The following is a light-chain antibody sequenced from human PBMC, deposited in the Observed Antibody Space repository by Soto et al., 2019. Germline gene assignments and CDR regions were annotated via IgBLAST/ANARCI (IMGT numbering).Light chain of an antibody. CDR3: QQYNNWPLT. CDR1: QSVSTN. V-gene: IGKV3D-15*01. J-gene: IGKJ2*01. CDR2: DAS. Sequence: EVVMTQSPATLSVSPGERATVSCRAIQSVSTNLAWYQQRPGQAPRLLIYDASTRATGIPARFSGSGSGTEFTLTITSLQSEDFGFYYCQQYNNWPLTFGQGTELRIK.